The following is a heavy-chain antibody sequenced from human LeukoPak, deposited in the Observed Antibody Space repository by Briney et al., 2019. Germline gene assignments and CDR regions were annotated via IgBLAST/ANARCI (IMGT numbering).Heavy chain of an antibody. D-gene: IGHD2-21*02. J-gene: IGHJ3*02. CDR1: GFTFNIYN. Sequence: PGGSLRLSCAASGFTFNIYNMNWVRQAPGKGLEWVSYISSSSSTIYYADSVKGRFTISRDNAKNSLYLQMNSLRAEDTAVYYCARFNENIVVVTAGLDAFDIWGQGTMVTVSS. CDR2: ISSSSSTI. CDR3: ARFNENIVVVTAGLDAFDI. V-gene: IGHV3-48*01.